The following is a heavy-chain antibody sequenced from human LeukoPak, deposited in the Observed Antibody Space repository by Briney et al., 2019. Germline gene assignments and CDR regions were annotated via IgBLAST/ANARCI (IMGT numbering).Heavy chain of an antibody. CDR1: GYTFTGYY. J-gene: IGHJ3*02. V-gene: IGHV1-2*02. Sequence: ASVKVSCKASGYTFTGYYMHWVRQAPGQGLEWMGWINPNSGGTNYAQKFQGRVTMTRDTSISTAYMELRSLRSDDTAVYYCARKSDSSGYYYVEDAFDIWGQGTMVTVSS. D-gene: IGHD3-22*01. CDR2: INPNSGGT. CDR3: ARKSDSSGYYYVEDAFDI.